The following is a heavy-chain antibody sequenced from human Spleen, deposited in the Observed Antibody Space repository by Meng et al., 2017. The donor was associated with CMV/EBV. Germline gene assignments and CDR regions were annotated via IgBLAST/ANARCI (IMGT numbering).Heavy chain of an antibody. D-gene: IGHD5-12*01. V-gene: IGHV3-21*06. Sequence: GESLKISCAASGFTFSTYTMNWVRQAPGKGLEWVSFISTRSDYIYDTDSVKGRFTISRDNAKNSLYLQMNSLRVEDTAVYYCARIGAWDAYSGYDSGYWGQGTLVTVSS. CDR3: ARIGAWDAYSGYDSGY. J-gene: IGHJ4*02. CDR1: GFTFSTYT. CDR2: ISTRSDYI.